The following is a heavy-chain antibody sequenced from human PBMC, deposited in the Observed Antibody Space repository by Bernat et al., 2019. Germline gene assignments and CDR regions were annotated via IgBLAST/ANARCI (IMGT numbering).Heavy chain of an antibody. Sequence: QVQLVESGGGVVQPGRSLRLSCAASGFTFSSYAMHWVRQAPGKGLEWVAVISYDGSNKYYADSVKGRFTISRDNSKNTLYLQMNSLRAEDTAVYYCARDRGGNRYYYYMDVWGKGTTVTVSS. V-gene: IGHV3-30-3*01. CDR2: ISYDGSNK. CDR3: ARDRGGNRYYYYMDV. CDR1: GFTFSSYA. D-gene: IGHD4-23*01. J-gene: IGHJ6*03.